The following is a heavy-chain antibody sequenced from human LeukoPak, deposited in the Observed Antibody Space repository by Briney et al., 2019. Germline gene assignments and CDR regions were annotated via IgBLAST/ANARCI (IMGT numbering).Heavy chain of an antibody. Sequence: SQTLSLTCIVSGGSISSGSYCWSWIRQPAGKGLEWIGRICTSGSTNYNPSLKSRVTISVDTSKNQFFLKLSSVTAADTAVYYWARELAYSNYVEYWGQGTLVTVS. J-gene: IGHJ4*02. V-gene: IGHV4-61*02. CDR3: ARELAYSNYVEY. CDR1: GGSISSGSYC. D-gene: IGHD4-11*01. CDR2: ICTSGST.